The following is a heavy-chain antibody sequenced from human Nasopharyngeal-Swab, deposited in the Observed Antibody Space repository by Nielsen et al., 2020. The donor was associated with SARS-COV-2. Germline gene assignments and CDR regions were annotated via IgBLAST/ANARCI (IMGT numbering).Heavy chain of an antibody. D-gene: IGHD1-1*01. Sequence: GGSLRLSCAASGFTFSSYSMNWVRQAPGKGLEWVSSISSSSSYIYYADSVKGRFTISRDNAKNSLYLQMNSLRAEDTAMYYCARASRGTSTRTFDYWGQGTLVTVSS. V-gene: IGHV3-21*01. J-gene: IGHJ4*02. CDR3: ARASRGTSTRTFDY. CDR2: ISSSSSYI. CDR1: GFTFSSYS.